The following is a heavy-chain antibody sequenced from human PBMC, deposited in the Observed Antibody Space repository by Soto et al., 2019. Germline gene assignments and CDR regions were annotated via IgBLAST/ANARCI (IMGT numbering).Heavy chain of an antibody. J-gene: IGHJ6*02. CDR1: RPSIVSINS. CDR3: ARISGSYYYGMDV. D-gene: IGHD1-26*01. CDR2: IYHSGST. V-gene: IGHV4-4*02. Sequence: SVSLCFTFAVSRPSIVSINSWCWVRQPPGKGLEWIGEIYHSGSTNYNPSLKSRVTISVDQSKNQFSLKLSSVTAADTAVYYCARISGSYYYGMDVWGQGTTVS.